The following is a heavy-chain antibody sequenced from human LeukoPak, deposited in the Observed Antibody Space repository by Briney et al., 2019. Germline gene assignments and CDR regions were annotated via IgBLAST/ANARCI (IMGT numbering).Heavy chain of an antibody. CDR1: GGSISSYY. D-gene: IGHD6-25*01. CDR3: ARESGY. Sequence: SETLSLTCTVSGGSISSYYWSWIRQPPGKGLEWIGYIYYSGSTNYNPSLKSRVTISVDTSKNQFSLKLSSVTAADTAVYYCARESGYWGQGTLVTVSS. V-gene: IGHV4-59*12. J-gene: IGHJ4*02. CDR2: IYYSGST.